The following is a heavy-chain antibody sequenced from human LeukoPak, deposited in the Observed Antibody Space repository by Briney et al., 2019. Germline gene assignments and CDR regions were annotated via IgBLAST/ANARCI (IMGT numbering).Heavy chain of an antibody. CDR2: IYYSGST. CDR1: GDSISSSSYY. CDR3: ATSWGIYSEDY. V-gene: IGHV4-39*01. D-gene: IGHD5-12*01. J-gene: IGHJ4*02. Sequence: SETLSLTCTVSGDSISSSSYYWGWFRQPPGKGLEWIGTIYYSGSTFYNPSPKSRVTISIDTSKNQFSLKLISVTAADTSVYYCATSWGIYSEDYWGQGTLVTVSS.